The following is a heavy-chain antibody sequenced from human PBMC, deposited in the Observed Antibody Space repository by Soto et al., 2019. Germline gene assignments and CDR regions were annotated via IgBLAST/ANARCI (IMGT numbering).Heavy chain of an antibody. J-gene: IGHJ5*02. Sequence: GGSLRLSCAASGFTVSSNYMSWVRQAPGKGLEWVSVIYSGGSTYYADSVKGRFTISRDNSKNTLYLQMNSLRAEDTAVYYCARGSGSYYENWFDPWGQGTLVTSPQ. CDR3: ARGSGSYYENWFDP. D-gene: IGHD1-26*01. CDR2: IYSGGST. CDR1: GFTVSSNY. V-gene: IGHV3-53*01.